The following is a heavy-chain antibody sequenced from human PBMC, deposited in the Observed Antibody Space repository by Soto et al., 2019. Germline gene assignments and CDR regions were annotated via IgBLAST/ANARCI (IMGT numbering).Heavy chain of an antibody. CDR2: IKQDGYEK. CDR3: ARDADASGWYHYGMDV. V-gene: IGHV3-7*01. D-gene: IGHD6-19*01. J-gene: IGHJ6*02. Sequence: NWVRQAPGKGLEWVANIKQDGYEKYYVDSVRGRFFVSRDNAKNSLYLQLNSLRAGDTAVYYCARDADASGWYHYGMDVWGQGTLVTVSS.